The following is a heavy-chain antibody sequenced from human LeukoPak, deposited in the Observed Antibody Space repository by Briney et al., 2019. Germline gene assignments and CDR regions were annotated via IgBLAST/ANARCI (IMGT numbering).Heavy chain of an antibody. V-gene: IGHV4-30-2*01. Sequence: PSETLPLTCAVSGGSISSGGYSWSWIRQPPGKGLEWIGYIYHSGSTYYNPSLKSRVTISVDRSKNQFSLKLSSVTAADTAVYYCAREAHGGNYFDYWGQGTLVTVSS. D-gene: IGHD4-23*01. J-gene: IGHJ4*02. CDR2: IYHSGST. CDR3: AREAHGGNYFDY. CDR1: GGSISSGGYS.